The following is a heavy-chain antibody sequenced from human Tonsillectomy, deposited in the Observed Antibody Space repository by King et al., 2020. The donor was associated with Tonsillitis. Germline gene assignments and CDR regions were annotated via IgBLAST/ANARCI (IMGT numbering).Heavy chain of an antibody. CDR2: IRYVGSNK. J-gene: IGHJ6*02. CDR1: GFTFSSYG. D-gene: IGHD2-15*01. Sequence: VQLVESGGGVVQPGGSLRLSCAASGFTFSSYGMHWVRQAPGKGLEWVAFIRYVGSNKYYADSVEGRFTISRDNSKNTLYLQMNSLTAEDTAVYYCAKDPATVGYYYYYDMDVWGQGTTVTVSS. V-gene: IGHV3-30*02. CDR3: AKDPATVGYYYYYDMDV.